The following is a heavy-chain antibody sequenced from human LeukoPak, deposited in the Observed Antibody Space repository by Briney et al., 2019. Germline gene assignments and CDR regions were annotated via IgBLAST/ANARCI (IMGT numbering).Heavy chain of an antibody. CDR1: GFTFSSYA. CDR3: ASVIVGATRGDY. J-gene: IGHJ4*02. V-gene: IGHV3-23*01. Sequence: PGGSLRLSCAASGFTFSSYAVSSVRQAPGKGLEWVSAISGSGGSTYYADSVKGRFTISRDNAKNSLYLQMNSLRAEDTAVYYCASVIVGATRGDYWGQGTLVTVSS. D-gene: IGHD1-26*01. CDR2: ISGSGGST.